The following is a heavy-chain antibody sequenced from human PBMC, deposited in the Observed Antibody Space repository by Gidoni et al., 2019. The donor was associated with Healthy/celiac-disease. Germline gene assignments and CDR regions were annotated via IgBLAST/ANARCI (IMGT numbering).Heavy chain of an antibody. Sequence: QVQLVQSGAEVQKHGASVTVSWKPSGYTFTSHGISWVRQAPGQGLEWMGWISAYNGNTNYAQKLQGRVTMTTDTSTSTAYMELRSLRSDDTAVYYCARMEAAAGTDYWGQGTLVTVSS. J-gene: IGHJ4*02. D-gene: IGHD6-13*01. CDR3: ARMEAAAGTDY. V-gene: IGHV1-18*01. CDR2: ISAYNGNT. CDR1: GYTFTSHG.